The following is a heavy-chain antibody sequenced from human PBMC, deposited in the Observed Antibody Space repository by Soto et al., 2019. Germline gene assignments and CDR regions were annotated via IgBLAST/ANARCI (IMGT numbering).Heavy chain of an antibody. CDR2: IKSKSDGETT. CDR3: TTPGGGDDIYFDY. V-gene: IGHV3-15*01. CDR1: GFSFSDAW. Sequence: EVQLVESGGGLVQPGGSLRLSCAASGFSFSDAWMIWVRQAPGKGLQWVGRIKSKSDGETTDYAAPVKGRFAISRDDSKKTVYLRMNSLKNEDTATYFCTTPGGGDDIYFDYWGQGTLVAVSS. J-gene: IGHJ4*02. D-gene: IGHD3-16*01.